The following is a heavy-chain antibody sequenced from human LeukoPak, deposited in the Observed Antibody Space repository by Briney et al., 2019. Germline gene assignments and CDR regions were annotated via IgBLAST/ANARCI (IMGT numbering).Heavy chain of an antibody. CDR2: IWHDGATI. Sequence: PGRSLRLSCAASGFTFGHYGMHWSRQAPGKGLEWVAVIWHDGATIHYSDSVKGRFTISRDNSKNTLSLQMNSLRAEDTAVYYCATGAGYAEYWDQGTLVNDAS. D-gene: IGHD3-9*01. CDR3: ATGAGYAEY. J-gene: IGHJ4*02. CDR1: GFTFGHYG. V-gene: IGHV3-33*01.